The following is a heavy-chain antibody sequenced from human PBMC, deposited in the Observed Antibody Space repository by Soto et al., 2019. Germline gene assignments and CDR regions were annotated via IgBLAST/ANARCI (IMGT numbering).Heavy chain of an antibody. V-gene: IGHV3-30*18. D-gene: IGHD6-13*01. CDR2: ISYDGSNK. J-gene: IGHJ6*02. Sequence: GGSLRLSCAASGFTFSSYGMHWVRQAPGKGLEWVAVISYDGSNKYYADSVKGRFTISRDNSKNTLYLQMNSLRAEDTAVYYCAKISGYSSYYGMDVWGQGTTVTVSS. CDR1: GFTFSSYG. CDR3: AKISGYSSYYGMDV.